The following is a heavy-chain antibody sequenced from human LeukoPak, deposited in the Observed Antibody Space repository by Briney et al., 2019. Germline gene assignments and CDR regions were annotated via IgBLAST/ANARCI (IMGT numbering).Heavy chain of an antibody. V-gene: IGHV1-18*01. Sequence: ASVKVSCKASGYTFTSYGISWVRQAPGQGLEWMGWISAYNGNTNYAQKLQGRVTMTTDTSTSTAYMELRSLRSDDTAVYYCAREGGYCSGGSCYYYYYGMDVWGQGTTVTVSS. CDR2: ISAYNGNT. CDR3: AREGGYCSGGSCYYYYYGMDV. J-gene: IGHJ6*02. CDR1: GYTFTSYG. D-gene: IGHD2-15*01.